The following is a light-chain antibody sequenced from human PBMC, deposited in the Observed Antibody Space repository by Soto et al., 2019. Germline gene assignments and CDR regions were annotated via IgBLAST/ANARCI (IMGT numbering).Light chain of an antibody. V-gene: IGKV3-20*01. CDR2: DAS. CDR1: QSLSSKY. CDR3: QQYDTSPLT. Sequence: EIVLTQSPGTLSLSPGERATLSCRASQSLSSKYLAWHQQKTGQAPRLLIYDASSRSTGIPDRFSGSGSATDSTITRTRLELEYFALSYCQQYDTSPLTFG. J-gene: IGKJ1*01.